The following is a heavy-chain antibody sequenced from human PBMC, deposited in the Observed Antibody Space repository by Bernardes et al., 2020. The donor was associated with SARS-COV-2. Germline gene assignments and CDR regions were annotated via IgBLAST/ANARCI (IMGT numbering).Heavy chain of an antibody. Sequence: GGSLRLSCAASGFTFSSYDMHWVRQVTGKGLEWVSGIGTAGETYCPDSVKGRFAISRENAKNSMYLQINSLRAGDTAMYYCARRGSGLYWYFDLWGRGTLVTVSS. J-gene: IGHJ2*01. CDR3: ARRGSGLYWYFDL. CDR1: GFTFSSYD. CDR2: IGTAGET. V-gene: IGHV3-13*01.